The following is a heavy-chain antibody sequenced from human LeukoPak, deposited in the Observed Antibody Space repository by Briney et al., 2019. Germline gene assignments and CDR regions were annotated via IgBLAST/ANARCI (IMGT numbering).Heavy chain of an antibody. J-gene: IGHJ6*02. CDR2: ISYDGSNK. CDR1: GFTFSSYG. D-gene: IGHD1-26*01. Sequence: RRSLRLSCAASGFTFSSYGMHWVRQAPGKGLEWVAVISYDGSNKYYADSVKGRFTISRDNSKNTLYLQMNSLRAEDTAVYYCAKGVGATCYYGMDVWGQGTTVTVSS. V-gene: IGHV3-30*18. CDR3: AKGVGATCYYGMDV.